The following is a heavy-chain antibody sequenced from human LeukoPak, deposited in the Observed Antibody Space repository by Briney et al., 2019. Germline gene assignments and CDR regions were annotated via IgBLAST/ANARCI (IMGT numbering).Heavy chain of an antibody. Sequence: ASVKVSCKASGYTFTSYYMHWVRQAPGQGLEWMGIINPSGGGTSYAQKFQGRVTMTRDTSTSTVYMELSSLRSEDTAVYYCARSITMIVVVIPLDYYYGMDVWGQGTTVTVSS. J-gene: IGHJ6*02. V-gene: IGHV1-46*01. CDR3: ARSITMIVVVIPLDYYYGMDV. CDR1: GYTFTSYY. D-gene: IGHD3-22*01. CDR2: INPSGGGT.